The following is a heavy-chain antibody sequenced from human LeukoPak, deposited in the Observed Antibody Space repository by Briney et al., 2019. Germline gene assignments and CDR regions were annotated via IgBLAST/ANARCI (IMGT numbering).Heavy chain of an antibody. CDR2: IRYDGSNK. V-gene: IGHV3-30*02. Sequence: GGSLRLSCAASGFTFSSYGMHWVRQAPGKGLERVAFIRYDGSNKYYADSVKGRFTISRDNSKNTLYLQMNSLRAEDTAVYYCAKDRPPDSSGYYYVFSYWGQGTLVTVSS. CDR1: GFTFSSYG. J-gene: IGHJ4*02. D-gene: IGHD3-22*01. CDR3: AKDRPPDSSGYYYVFSY.